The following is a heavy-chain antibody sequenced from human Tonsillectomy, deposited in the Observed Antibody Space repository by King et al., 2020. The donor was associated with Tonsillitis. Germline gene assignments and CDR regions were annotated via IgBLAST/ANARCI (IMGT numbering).Heavy chain of an antibody. J-gene: IGHJ4*02. V-gene: IGHV5-51*03. D-gene: IGHD5-18*01. Sequence: VQLVESGAEVKKPGESLKISCKGSGYNFTNYWIGWVRQMPGKGLEWMGIIFPGDSDTIYSPSFQGQVTISAAKSISTAYLQWSSLKASDTAMYYCASVIRGYSYGFDYWGQGTLVTVSS. CDR3: ASVIRGYSYGFDY. CDR2: IFPGDSDT. CDR1: GYNFTNYW.